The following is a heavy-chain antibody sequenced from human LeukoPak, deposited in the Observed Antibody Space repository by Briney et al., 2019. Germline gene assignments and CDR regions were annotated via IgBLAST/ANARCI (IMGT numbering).Heavy chain of an antibody. CDR1: GGSFSDYY. CDR3: ARGLINYRSGWYYFDY. V-gene: IGHV4-34*01. D-gene: IGHD6-19*01. J-gene: IGHJ4*02. CDR2: INRSGST. Sequence: SETLSLTCAVYGGSFSDYYWSWIRQPPGKGLEWIADINRSGSTNYSPSLKSRVTTSVDTSKNQLSLKLSSVTAADTAVYYCARGLINYRSGWYYFDYWGQGTLVTVSS.